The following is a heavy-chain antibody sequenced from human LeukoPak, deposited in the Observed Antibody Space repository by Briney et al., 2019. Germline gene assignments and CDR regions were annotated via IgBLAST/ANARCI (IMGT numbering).Heavy chain of an antibody. CDR1: GFTFSNYA. CDR2: ISGSTGST. CDR3: ARDYYDSSGYFYFDY. Sequence: GGSLRLSCAASGFTFSNYAMNWVRQAPGKGLEWVSVISGSTGSTYYADSVKGRFSISRDNAKNSLYLQMNSLRAEDTAVYYCARDYYDSSGYFYFDYWGQGTLVIVSS. J-gene: IGHJ4*02. D-gene: IGHD3-22*01. V-gene: IGHV3-23*01.